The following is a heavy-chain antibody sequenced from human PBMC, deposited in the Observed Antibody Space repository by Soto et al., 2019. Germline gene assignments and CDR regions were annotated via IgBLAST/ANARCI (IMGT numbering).Heavy chain of an antibody. CDR2: INSDGSST. CDR1: GFTFSSYW. D-gene: IGHD5-12*01. CDR3: ARGINVGGHGGYDLFV. Sequence: GGSLRLSCAASGFTFSSYWMHWVRQGPGKRLVWVSRINSDGSSTTYADSVKGRFTISRDNARNTVYLQMNSLRAEDTAVYYCARGINVGGHGGYDLFVWGQGTLVTVSS. J-gene: IGHJ4*02. V-gene: IGHV3-74*01.